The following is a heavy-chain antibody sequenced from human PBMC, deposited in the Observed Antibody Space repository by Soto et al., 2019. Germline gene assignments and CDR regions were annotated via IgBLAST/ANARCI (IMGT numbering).Heavy chain of an antibody. CDR3: AAELGFGKLSVV. J-gene: IGHJ6*02. Sequence: QVQVVQSGVEVRRPGSSVKVSCKASGDTFKNCVISWVRQAPGQGLEWMGGIIPLFGTTDFAQRFQGRLIITTDESTTTAYMELSRLRSEDTATYYCAAELGFGKLSVVWCQGTAVIVSS. V-gene: IGHV1-69*01. D-gene: IGHD3-10*01. CDR2: IIPLFGTT. CDR1: GDTFKNCV.